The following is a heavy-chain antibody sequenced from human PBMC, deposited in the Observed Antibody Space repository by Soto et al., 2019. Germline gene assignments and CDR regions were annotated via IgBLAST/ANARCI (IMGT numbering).Heavy chain of an antibody. Sequence: HLQLLESGSGLVKPSQTLSHTCAVSGGSISSGGYSWGWIRQPPGKGLEWIGYIYHSVSTYYNPSLKSRVTISVDRSKNQFSLRLSSVTAADTAVYYCARVPDYWGQGTLVTVSS. CDR2: IYHSVST. CDR1: GGSISSGGYS. CDR3: ARVPDY. V-gene: IGHV4-30-2*01. J-gene: IGHJ4*02.